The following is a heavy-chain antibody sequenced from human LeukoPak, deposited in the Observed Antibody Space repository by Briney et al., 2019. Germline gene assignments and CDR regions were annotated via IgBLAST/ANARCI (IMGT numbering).Heavy chain of an antibody. CDR2: TSHNEYNK. D-gene: IGHD6-13*01. J-gene: IGHJ4*02. Sequence: PGGSLRLSCAASGFTFSDYYMSWIRQAPGKGLEWVAATSHNEYNKYYADSVNGRFTISRDNTQNSLYLQMNSLRAEDTAVYYCARGRYSSSWFDYWGQGTQVTVSS. V-gene: IGHV3-30-3*01. CDR1: GFTFSDYY. CDR3: ARGRYSSSWFDY.